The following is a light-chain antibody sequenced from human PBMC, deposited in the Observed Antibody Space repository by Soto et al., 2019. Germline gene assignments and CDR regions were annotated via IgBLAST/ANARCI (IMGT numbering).Light chain of an antibody. CDR2: AAS. Sequence: DLQMTQYPYSLSASVGDRVTITCRASQSIVTYLNWYLQKPGKAPKLLIYAASNLQSGVPSRFSGSGSGTDFTLTIISLQPEDFATYFCQQSYSTPPWTFGQGTKVDNK. V-gene: IGKV1-39*01. CDR3: QQSYSTPPWT. J-gene: IGKJ1*01. CDR1: QSIVTY.